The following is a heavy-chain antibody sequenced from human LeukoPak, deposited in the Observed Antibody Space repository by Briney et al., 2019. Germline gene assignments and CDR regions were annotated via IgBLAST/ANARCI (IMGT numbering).Heavy chain of an antibody. J-gene: IGHJ5*02. Sequence: PGGSLRLSCAASGFTFSSYSMNWVRQAPGKGLEWVSSISSSSSYIYYADSVKGRFTISRDNAKNSLYLQMNSLRAEDTAVYYCARTPMVAGTVVPNWFDPWGQGTLVTVSS. CDR2: ISSSSSYI. V-gene: IGHV3-21*01. CDR1: GFTFSSYS. D-gene: IGHD6-19*01. CDR3: ARTPMVAGTVVPNWFDP.